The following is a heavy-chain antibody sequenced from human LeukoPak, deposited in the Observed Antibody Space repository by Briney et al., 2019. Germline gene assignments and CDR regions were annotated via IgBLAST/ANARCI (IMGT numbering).Heavy chain of an antibody. CDR2: ISGSGGST. Sequence: GGSLRLSCAASGFTFSSYAMSWVRQAPGKGLEWVSGISGSGGSTKCADSVKGRFTISRDNSKNSLYLQMNSLRAEDTSVYYCAKAQYSGSYPYFDYWGQGTLVTVSS. V-gene: IGHV3-23*01. J-gene: IGHJ4*02. CDR1: GFTFSSYA. CDR3: AKAQYSGSYPYFDY. D-gene: IGHD1-26*01.